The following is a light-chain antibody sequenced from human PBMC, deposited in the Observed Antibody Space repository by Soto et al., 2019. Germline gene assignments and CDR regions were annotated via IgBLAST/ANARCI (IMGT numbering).Light chain of an antibody. Sequence: DIVMTQSPGTLSLSPGERATLSCRASQSVISSYLAWYQQKPGQAPSLLIYGASSRATGIPDRFSGRGSGTDFTLTISRLEPEDFALYYCQQYGDSPFTFGQGTKVDIK. V-gene: IGKV3-20*01. J-gene: IGKJ1*01. CDR1: QSVISSY. CDR2: GAS. CDR3: QQYGDSPFT.